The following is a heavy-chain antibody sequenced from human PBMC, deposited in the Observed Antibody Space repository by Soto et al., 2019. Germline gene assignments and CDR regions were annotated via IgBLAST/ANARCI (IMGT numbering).Heavy chain of an antibody. V-gene: IGHV1-24*01. CDR2: FDPEDGET. Sequence: ASVKVSCKVSGYTLTELSMHWVRQAPGKGLEWMRGFDPEDGETIYAQKFQGRVTMTEYTSKDTAYMELSSLRSEYTAVYYCATKTSGPSAFDICRQGTFDTVSS. CDR1: GYTLTELS. CDR3: ATKTSGPSAFDI. J-gene: IGHJ3*02. D-gene: IGHD6-19*01.